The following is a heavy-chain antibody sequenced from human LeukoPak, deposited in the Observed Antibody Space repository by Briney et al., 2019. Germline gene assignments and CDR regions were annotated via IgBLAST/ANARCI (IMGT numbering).Heavy chain of an antibody. V-gene: IGHV4-61*01. Sequence: ETLSLTCTVSGGSVSSGTHYWNWIRQPPGKGLEWIGYIYYSGITTYNPSFKSRVTISVDTSKNQFSLKLNSVTAADTAVYYCARLVYDSSGDYYYFDQWGQGTLATVSS. D-gene: IGHD3-22*01. CDR2: IYYSGIT. CDR3: ARLVYDSSGDYYYFDQ. CDR1: GGSVSSGTHY. J-gene: IGHJ4*02.